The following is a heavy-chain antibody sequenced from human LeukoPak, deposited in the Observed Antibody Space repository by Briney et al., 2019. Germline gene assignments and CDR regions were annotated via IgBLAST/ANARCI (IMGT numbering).Heavy chain of an antibody. J-gene: IGHJ5*02. Sequence: MPSETLSLTCTVSGGSISSSSYYWGWIRQPPGKGLEWIGSIYYSGSTYYNPSLKSRVTISVDTSKNQFSLKLSSVTAADTAVYYCARVMRFLEYGGRRGYNWFDPWGQGTLVTVSS. D-gene: IGHD3-3*01. CDR2: IYYSGST. CDR3: ARVMRFLEYGGRRGYNWFDP. CDR1: GGSISSSSYY. V-gene: IGHV4-39*07.